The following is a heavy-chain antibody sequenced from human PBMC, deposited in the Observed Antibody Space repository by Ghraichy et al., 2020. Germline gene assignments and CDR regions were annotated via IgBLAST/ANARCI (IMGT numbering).Heavy chain of an antibody. Sequence: SETLSLTCTVSGGSVSSGSYYWSWIRQPPGKELEWIGHIYYSGSTSYNPSLKSRVSISVDLSKNQFSLRLSSVTAADTAVYYCARIKVYSYYSVDVWGQGTTVTVSS. CDR1: GGSVSSGSYY. J-gene: IGHJ6*02. CDR3: ARIKVYSYYSVDV. V-gene: IGHV4-61*01. CDR2: IYYSGST.